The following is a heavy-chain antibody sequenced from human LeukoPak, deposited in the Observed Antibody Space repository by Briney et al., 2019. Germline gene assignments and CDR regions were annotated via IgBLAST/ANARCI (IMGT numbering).Heavy chain of an antibody. Sequence: SETLSHTCTVSGGSISNYYWSWMRRPPGRGLEWIGYISYSGSTNYNPSLKSRVTISVDTSKNQFSLKLSFVTAADTAVYYCARGQYFFDYWGQGTLVTVSS. V-gene: IGHV4-59*01. CDR2: ISYSGST. J-gene: IGHJ4*02. CDR3: ARGQYFFDY. CDR1: GGSISNYY. D-gene: IGHD3-10*01.